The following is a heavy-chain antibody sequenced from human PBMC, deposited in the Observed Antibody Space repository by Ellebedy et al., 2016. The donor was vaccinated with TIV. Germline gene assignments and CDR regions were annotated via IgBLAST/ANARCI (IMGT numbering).Heavy chain of an antibody. CDR1: GGSISSGDYY. CDR2: IYYSGNT. V-gene: IGHV4-30-4*01. J-gene: IGHJ4*02. CDR3: ARGGDGYIHY. Sequence: MPLETLSLTCTVSGGSISSGDYYWSWIRQPPGKGLEWIGYIYYSGNTYHNPSLKSRVTISVDTSKNQFSLKLSSVTAADTAVYYCARGGDGYIHYWGQGTLVTVSS. D-gene: IGHD5-24*01.